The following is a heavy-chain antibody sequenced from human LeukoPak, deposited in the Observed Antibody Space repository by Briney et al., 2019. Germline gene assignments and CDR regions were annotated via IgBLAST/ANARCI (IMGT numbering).Heavy chain of an antibody. CDR1: GFTVSSNY. D-gene: IGHD6-19*01. V-gene: IGHV3-53*04. CDR3: ARISSGWRNWYFDL. CDR2: IYSGGST. J-gene: IGHJ2*01. Sequence: GGSPRLSCAASGFTVSSNYMSSVRHAPGKGLEWGSVIYSGGSTYYADSVKGRFTISRHNSKNTLYLQMNSLRAEDTAVYYCARISSGWRNWYFDLWGRGTLVTVSS.